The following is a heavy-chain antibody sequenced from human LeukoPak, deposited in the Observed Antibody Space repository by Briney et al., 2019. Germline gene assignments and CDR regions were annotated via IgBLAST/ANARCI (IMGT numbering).Heavy chain of an antibody. CDR2: IYTSGTT. V-gene: IGHV4-61*02. Sequence: PSQTLSLTCTVSGGSINSGGYYWTWIRQPAGKGLEWIGRIYTSGTTNYNPSLKSRVTMSVDTSKNQFSLKLSSVTAADTAVYYCAREYLGLAYNFDYRGQGTLVTVSS. J-gene: IGHJ4*02. CDR3: AREYLGLAYNFDY. D-gene: IGHD4-11*01. CDR1: GGSINSGGYY.